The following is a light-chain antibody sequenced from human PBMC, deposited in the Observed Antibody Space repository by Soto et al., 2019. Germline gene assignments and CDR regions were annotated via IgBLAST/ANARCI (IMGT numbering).Light chain of an antibody. V-gene: IGKV3-15*01. CDR2: DAS. Sequence: EIEMTQSPATLSVSPGERATLSCRASQSVSSNLAWYQQRVGQAPKLLIYDASTRATGIPARFSGSGSGTEFTLTISSLQSEYFAVYYCQQYNDWPETFGQGTKVEIK. J-gene: IGKJ1*01. CDR1: QSVSSN. CDR3: QQYNDWPET.